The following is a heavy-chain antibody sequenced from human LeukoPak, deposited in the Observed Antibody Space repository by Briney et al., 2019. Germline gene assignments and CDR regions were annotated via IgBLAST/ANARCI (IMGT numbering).Heavy chain of an antibody. V-gene: IGHV4-4*02. D-gene: IGHD3-16*01. CDR2: INHSGST. Sequence: SETLSLTCAVSGGSISSSNWWSWVRQPPGKGLEWIGEINHSGSTNNNPSLKSRVTISVDTSKNQFSLKLSSVTAADTAVYYCARGGGGMRIYGKNWFDPWGQGTLVTVSS. CDR3: ARGGGGMRIYGKNWFDP. J-gene: IGHJ5*02. CDR1: GGSISSSNW.